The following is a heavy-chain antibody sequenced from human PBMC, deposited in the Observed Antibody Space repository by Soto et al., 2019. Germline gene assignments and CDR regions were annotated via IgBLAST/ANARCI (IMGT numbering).Heavy chain of an antibody. D-gene: IGHD6-13*01. CDR3: ARGTSWQLPFDY. Sequence: SDTLSLTCTVSSDSISSYYWSWIRQPPGKRLEWIGYISYSGSTDYNPSLKSRVTISGDTSKNQFSLKVSSVTAADTAVYYCARGTSWQLPFDYWGQGXLVTVYS. J-gene: IGHJ4*02. V-gene: IGHV4-59*01. CDR2: ISYSGST. CDR1: SDSISSYY.